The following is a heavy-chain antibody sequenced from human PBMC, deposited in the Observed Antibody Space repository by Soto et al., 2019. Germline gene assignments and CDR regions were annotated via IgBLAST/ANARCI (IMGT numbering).Heavy chain of an antibody. D-gene: IGHD3-3*01. CDR3: ARRPVGDFWSGYYYIGWFDP. V-gene: IGHV4-39*01. CDR2: IYYSGST. CDR1: GGSISSSSYY. Sequence: QLQLQESGPGLVKPSETLSLTCTVSGGSISSSSYYWGWIRQPPGKGLEWIGSIYYSGSTYYNPSLKSRITLSGDTSKNQLSLKLSSVTDTDTAVYYCARRPVGDFWSGYYYIGWFDPWGQGTLVTVSS. J-gene: IGHJ5*02.